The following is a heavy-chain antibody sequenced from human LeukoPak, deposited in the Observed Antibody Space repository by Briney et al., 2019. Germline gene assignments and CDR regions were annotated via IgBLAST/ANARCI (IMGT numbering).Heavy chain of an antibody. V-gene: IGHV4-59*08. CDR1: GGSISSYY. CDR3: ARRRPEAFDI. CDR2: IYYSGST. J-gene: IGHJ3*02. Sequence: PSETLSLTCTVSGGSISSYYWSWIRQPPGKGLEWNGYIYYSGSTNYNPSLKSRVTISLDTSKNQFSLKLSSVTAADTAVYYCARRRPEAFDIWGQGTMVTVSS.